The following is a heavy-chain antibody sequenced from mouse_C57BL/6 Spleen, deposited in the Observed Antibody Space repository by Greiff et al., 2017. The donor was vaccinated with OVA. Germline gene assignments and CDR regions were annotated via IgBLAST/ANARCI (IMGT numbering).Heavy chain of an antibody. Sequence: EVQLVESGGGLVQPKGSLKLSCAASGFTFNTYAMHWVRQAPGKGLEWVARIRRKSSNYATYYADSVKDRFTISRDDSQSMLYLQMNNLKTEDTAMYCGVGEGYYYGSSLAWFAYWGQGTLVTVSA. CDR3: VGEGYYYGSSLAWFAY. CDR1: GFTFNTYA. D-gene: IGHD1-1*01. V-gene: IGHV10-3*01. J-gene: IGHJ3*01. CDR2: IRRKSSNYAT.